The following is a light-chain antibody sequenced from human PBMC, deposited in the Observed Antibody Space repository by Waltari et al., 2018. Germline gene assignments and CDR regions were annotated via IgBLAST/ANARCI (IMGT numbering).Light chain of an antibody. CDR1: QSVSSTY. CDR3: QQYGTSTLT. V-gene: IGKV3-20*01. J-gene: IGKJ4*01. CDR2: RTS. Sequence: EIVLTQSPGTLSLSPGARATLSCRASQSVSSTYLAWYQQKPGQAPRLLICRTSTRATGIPDRFSGSGSGTDFTLTISRLEPEDFAVYYCQQYGTSTLTFGGGTKVEIK.